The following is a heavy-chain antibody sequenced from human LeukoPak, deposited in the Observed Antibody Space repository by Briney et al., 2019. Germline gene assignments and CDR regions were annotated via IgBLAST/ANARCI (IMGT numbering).Heavy chain of an antibody. CDR1: GGSISGSSSY. CDR2: LYHSGST. J-gene: IGHJ4*02. V-gene: IGHV4-39*07. CDR3: ARELHSGSYYFDY. D-gene: IGHD1-26*01. Sequence: SETLSLTCSVSGGSISGSSSYWGWIRQPPGKGLEWIGSLYHSGSTYYNPSLKSRVTTSVDTSKNRFSLKLTSVTAADTAVYYCARELHSGSYYFDYWGQGALVTVSS.